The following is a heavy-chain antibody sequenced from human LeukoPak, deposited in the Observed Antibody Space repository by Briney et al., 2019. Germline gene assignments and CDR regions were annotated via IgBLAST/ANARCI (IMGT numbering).Heavy chain of an antibody. V-gene: IGHV3-23*01. CDR3: ATDIVVVVAATDY. Sequence: GGSLRLSCAASGFTFSSYAVSWVRQAPGKGLEWVSAISGSGGSTYYADSVKGRFTISRDNSKNTLYLQMNSLRAEDTAVYYCATDIVVVVAATDYWGQGTLVTVSS. D-gene: IGHD2-15*01. CDR1: GFTFSSYA. J-gene: IGHJ4*02. CDR2: ISGSGGST.